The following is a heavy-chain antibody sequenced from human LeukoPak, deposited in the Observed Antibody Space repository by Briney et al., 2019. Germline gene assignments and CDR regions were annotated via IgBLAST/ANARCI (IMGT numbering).Heavy chain of an antibody. Sequence: PGGSLRLSCAASGFSVSSNFMTWVRQAPGKGLEWVSVIFSGGSTYYADSVKGRFTISRDNSKNTLYLQMNSLRAEDTAVYYCATDRPHPRNEPTNFDYWGQGTLVTVSS. J-gene: IGHJ4*02. D-gene: IGHD1-1*01. CDR1: GFSVSSNF. CDR3: ATDRPHPRNEPTNFDY. CDR2: IFSGGST. V-gene: IGHV3-53*01.